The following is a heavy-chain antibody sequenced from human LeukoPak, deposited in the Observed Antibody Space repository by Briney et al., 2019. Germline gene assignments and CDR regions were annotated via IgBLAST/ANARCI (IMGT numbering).Heavy chain of an antibody. Sequence: SETLSLTCTVSGYSISSGYYWGWIRQPPGKGLEWIGSIYHSGGTYHNPSLKSRVTIPVDTSKNQFSLKLSSVTAADTAVYYCAVYDYGGNNAAGAVSRQDPWGQGTLVTVSS. CDR3: AVYDYGGNNAAGAVSRQDP. V-gene: IGHV4-38-2*02. D-gene: IGHD4-23*01. J-gene: IGHJ5*02. CDR2: IYHSGGT. CDR1: GYSISSGYY.